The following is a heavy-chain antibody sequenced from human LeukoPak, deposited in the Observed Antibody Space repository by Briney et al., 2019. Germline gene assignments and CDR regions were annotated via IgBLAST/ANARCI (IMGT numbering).Heavy chain of an antibody. Sequence: PSETLSLTCTVSGGSINDYYWNWIRQPPGKGLEWIGYIYYSGSTNYDPSLKSRVTISVDTSKTRFSLRLSSVTAADTAVYYCARGYYDSGTYSGYFQHWGQGTLVTVSS. CDR1: GGSINDYY. D-gene: IGHD3-10*01. J-gene: IGHJ1*01. CDR3: ARGYYDSGTYSGYFQH. V-gene: IGHV4-59*01. CDR2: IYYSGST.